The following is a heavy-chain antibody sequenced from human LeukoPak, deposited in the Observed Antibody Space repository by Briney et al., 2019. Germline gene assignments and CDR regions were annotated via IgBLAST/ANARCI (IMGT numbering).Heavy chain of an antibody. CDR1: GFIFSNYG. CDR3: ARDRLRYCSGGSCYHFDY. Sequence: GGSLRLSCAASGFIFSNYGMHWVRQAPGKGLEWVAVIWYDGNNKYYGDSVKGRFTISRDNSKNTLYLQMNSLRADDTAMYFCARDRLRYCSGGSCYHFDYWGQGTLVTVSS. CDR2: IWYDGNNK. V-gene: IGHV3-33*01. D-gene: IGHD2-15*01. J-gene: IGHJ4*02.